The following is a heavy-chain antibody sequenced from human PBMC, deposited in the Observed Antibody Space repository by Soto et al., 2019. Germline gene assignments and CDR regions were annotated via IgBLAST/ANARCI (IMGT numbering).Heavy chain of an antibody. D-gene: IGHD3-9*01. CDR3: TTGIYYDILTGYHNVAY. J-gene: IGHJ4*02. CDR2: IKSKTDGGTA. V-gene: IGHV3-15*01. Sequence: LRLSCVASGFNLSHPWMTWVRQAAGKGLEWVGRIKSKTDGGTADYAAPVKGRATISRDDSKNTVYLQMNSLKTEDTAVYYCTTGIYYDILTGYHNVAYWGQGALVTV. CDR1: GFNLSHPW.